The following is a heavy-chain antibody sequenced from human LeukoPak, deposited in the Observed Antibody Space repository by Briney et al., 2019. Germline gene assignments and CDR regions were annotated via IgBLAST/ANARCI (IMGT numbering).Heavy chain of an antibody. CDR3: ATAAYGDFDY. CDR1: GGTFSSYT. Sequence: SSVKVSCKASGGTFSSYTISWVRQAPGQGLEWMGRIIPILGIANYAQKFQGRVTMTEDTSTDTAYMELSSLRSEDTAVYYCATAAYGDFDYWGQGTLVTVSS. D-gene: IGHD4-17*01. V-gene: IGHV1-69*02. CDR2: IIPILGIA. J-gene: IGHJ4*02.